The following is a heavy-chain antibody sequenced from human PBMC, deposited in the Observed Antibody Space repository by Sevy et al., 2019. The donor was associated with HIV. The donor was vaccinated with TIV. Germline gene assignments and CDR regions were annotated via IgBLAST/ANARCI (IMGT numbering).Heavy chain of an antibody. CDR1: GGSISSSNW. CDR3: ARDGTTTYYYDSSGYWSAFDI. Sequence: TLSLTCAVSGGSISSSNWWSWVRQPPGKGLEWIGEIYHSGSTNYNPSLKSRVTISVDKSKNQFSLKLSSVTAADTAVYYCARDGTTTYYYDSSGYWSAFDIWGQGTMVTVSS. V-gene: IGHV4-4*02. D-gene: IGHD3-22*01. CDR2: IYHSGST. J-gene: IGHJ3*02.